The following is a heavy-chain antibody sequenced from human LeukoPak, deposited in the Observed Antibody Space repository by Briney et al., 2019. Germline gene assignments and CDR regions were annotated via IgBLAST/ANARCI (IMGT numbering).Heavy chain of an antibody. D-gene: IGHD3-9*01. CDR1: GFTFSSYA. CDR3: AKGLINDWSALES. V-gene: IGHV3-23*01. CDR2: ISGSGGTT. Sequence: PGGSLRLSCAASGFTFSSYAMTWVRQAPGEGLEWVSAISGSGGTTYYAHSVRGRFTISRDNSKYTLYLQMNSLRAEDTALYYCAKGLINDWSALESWGQGTLVTVSS. J-gene: IGHJ4*02.